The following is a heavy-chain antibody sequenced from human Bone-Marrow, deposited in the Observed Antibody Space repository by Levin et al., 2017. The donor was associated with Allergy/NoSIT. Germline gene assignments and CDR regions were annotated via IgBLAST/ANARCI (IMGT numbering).Heavy chain of an antibody. V-gene: IGHV3-9*01. Sequence: PAGGSLRLSCTASGFTFDDFAMHWVRQSPGQGLEWVSGITWNSDVIYYADSVKGRFTISRDNAQNSLYLQMNSLRPGDTAFYYCTKDTVGGWQQRPFSRFDQWGQGTLVTVSS. CDR3: TKDTVGGWQQRPFSRFDQ. D-gene: IGHD1-26*01. CDR2: ITWNSDVI. CDR1: GFTFDDFA. J-gene: IGHJ4*02.